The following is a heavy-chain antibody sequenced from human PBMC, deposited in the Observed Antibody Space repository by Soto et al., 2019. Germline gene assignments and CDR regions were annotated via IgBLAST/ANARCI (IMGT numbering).Heavy chain of an antibody. V-gene: IGHV3-23*01. Sequence: GRSLRLSCAAPRFTFSTSAMNCVRQPPGKGVEWVSSISGSGAYAYYADSVQGRFTISRDNSKNTLNLQMNSLRAEDTAVYYCARDRHPYSTKYYFDYWGQGTLVTVSS. CDR2: ISGSGAYA. CDR1: RFTFSTSA. D-gene: IGHD2-2*01. CDR3: ARDRHPYSTKYYFDY. J-gene: IGHJ4*02.